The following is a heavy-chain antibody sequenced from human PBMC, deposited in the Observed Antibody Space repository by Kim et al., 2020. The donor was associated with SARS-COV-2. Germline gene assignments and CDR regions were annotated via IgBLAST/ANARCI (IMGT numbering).Heavy chain of an antibody. CDR1: GGSFSGYY. CDR3: ARGPSFDWLLYPRRTRSEYYFDY. J-gene: IGHJ4*02. CDR2: INHSGST. V-gene: IGHV4-34*01. D-gene: IGHD3-9*01. Sequence: SETLSLTCAVYGGSFSGYYWSWIRQPPGKGLEWIGEINHSGSTNYNPSLKSRVTISVDTSKNQFSLKLSSVTAADTAVYYCARGPSFDWLLYPRRTRSEYYFDYWGQGTLVTVSS.